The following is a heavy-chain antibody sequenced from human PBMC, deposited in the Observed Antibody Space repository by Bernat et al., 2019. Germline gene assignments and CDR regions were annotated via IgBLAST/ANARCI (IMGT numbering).Heavy chain of an antibody. D-gene: IGHD2-2*01. CDR3: ARGHYCSSTSCYSRWFDP. V-gene: IGHV1-2*04. CDR1: GYTFTGYY. CDR2: INPNSGGT. Sequence: QVQLVQSGAEVKKPGASVKVSCKASGYTFTGYYMHWVRQAPGQGLGRMGWINPNSGGTNYAQKFQGWVTMTRDTSINTAYMELSRLRSDDTAVYYCARGHYCSSTSCYSRWFDPWGQGTLVTVSS. J-gene: IGHJ5*02.